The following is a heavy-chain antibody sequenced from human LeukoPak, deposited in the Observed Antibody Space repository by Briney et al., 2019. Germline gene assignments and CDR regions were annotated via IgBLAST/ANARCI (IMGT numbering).Heavy chain of an antibody. V-gene: IGHV6-1*01. CDR3: ARAAAVAGNFDF. D-gene: IGHD6-19*01. J-gene: IGHJ4*02. CDR1: GDSVSSNSAT. Sequence: SQTLLLTCAFSGDSVSSNSATWNWIRQSPSRGLEWLGRTFYRSKWYDDYAVSVESRITINPDTSKNQFSLQLNSVTPEDTAVYYCARAAAVAGNFDFWGQGTLVTVSS. CDR2: TFYRSKWYD.